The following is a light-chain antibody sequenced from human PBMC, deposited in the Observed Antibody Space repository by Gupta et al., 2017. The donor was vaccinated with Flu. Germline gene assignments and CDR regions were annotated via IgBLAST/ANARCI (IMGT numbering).Light chain of an antibody. CDR2: DVS. Sequence: QSALTQPASVSGSPAHSITISCTGTSSDVGNSDYVSWYQQDPGKAPKLLIYDVSNRPSGVSSRFSGSKSGNTASLTISGLQAEDETDYYCSSYTSTTTFYVFGTGTKVTVL. CDR1: SSDVGNSDY. J-gene: IGLJ1*01. V-gene: IGLV2-14*01. CDR3: SSYTSTTTFYV.